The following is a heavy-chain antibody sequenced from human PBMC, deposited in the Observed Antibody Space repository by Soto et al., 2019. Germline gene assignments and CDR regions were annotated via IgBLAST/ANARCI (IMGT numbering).Heavy chain of an antibody. CDR2: IYHSGST. V-gene: IGHV4-30-2*01. Sequence: QLQLQESGSGLVKPSQTLSLTCAVSGGSISSGGYSWSWIRQPPGKGLEWIGYIYHSGSTYYNPSLKSRVTISVDRSKNQFSLKLSSVPAADTAVYYCASSMTTVTKFDYWGQGTLVTVSS. J-gene: IGHJ4*02. CDR3: ASSMTTVTKFDY. D-gene: IGHD4-17*01. CDR1: GGSISSGGYS.